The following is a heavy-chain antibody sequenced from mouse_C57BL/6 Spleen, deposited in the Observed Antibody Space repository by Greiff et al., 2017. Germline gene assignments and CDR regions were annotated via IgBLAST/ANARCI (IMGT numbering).Heavy chain of an antibody. Sequence: EVKLVESVAELVRPGASVKLSCTASGFNIKNTYMHWVKQRPEQGLEWIGRIDPANGNTKYAPKFQGKATITADTSSNTAYLQLSSLTSEDTAIYYCARDPVVARNFDVWGTGTTVTVSS. CDR3: ARDPVVARNFDV. CDR2: IDPANGNT. V-gene: IGHV14-3*01. J-gene: IGHJ1*03. D-gene: IGHD1-1*01. CDR1: GFNIKNTY.